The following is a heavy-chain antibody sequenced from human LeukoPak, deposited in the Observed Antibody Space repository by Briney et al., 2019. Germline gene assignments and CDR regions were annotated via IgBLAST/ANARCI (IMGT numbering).Heavy chain of an antibody. J-gene: IGHJ4*02. V-gene: IGHV3-21*01. CDR1: GFTFSSYE. Sequence: GGSLRLSCAASGFTFSSYEMNWVRQAPGKGLEWVSSISSSSSYIYYADSVKGRFTISRDNAKNSLYLQMNSLRAEDTAVYYCARGLLEDYYDSSGYPNFDYWGQGTLVTVSS. D-gene: IGHD3-22*01. CDR3: ARGLLEDYYDSSGYPNFDY. CDR2: ISSSSSYI.